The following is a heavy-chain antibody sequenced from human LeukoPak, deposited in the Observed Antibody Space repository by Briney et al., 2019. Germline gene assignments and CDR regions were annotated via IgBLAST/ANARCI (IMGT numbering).Heavy chain of an antibody. V-gene: IGHV3-30*18. D-gene: IGHD1-26*01. CDR3: AKDLYSGSYSGDY. J-gene: IGHJ4*02. Sequence: PGRSLRLSCAASGFTFSSYGMHWVRPAPGKGLEWVAFISYDGSNKYYADSVRGRFTISRDNSKNTLYLQMNSLRAEDTDLYYCAKDLYSGSYSGDYWGQGTLVTVSS. CDR1: GFTFSSYG. CDR2: ISYDGSNK.